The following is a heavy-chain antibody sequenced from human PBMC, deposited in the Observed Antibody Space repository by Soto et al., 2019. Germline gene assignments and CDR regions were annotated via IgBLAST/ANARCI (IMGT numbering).Heavy chain of an antibody. D-gene: IGHD1-26*01. CDR2: IIPIFGTA. Sequence: QAQLEQSGGEVKKPGSSVKVSCKASRVAFSKFIVTWVRQAPGLGLEWVGGIIPIFGTANYAQKIQGRVKITADESTSTSYKEVNNLRSEDTAVYYCAKVRYSRPMDNYYGMDVWGQGTTVTVSS. J-gene: IGHJ6*02. CDR1: RVAFSKFI. V-gene: IGHV1-69*01. CDR3: AKVRYSRPMDNYYGMDV.